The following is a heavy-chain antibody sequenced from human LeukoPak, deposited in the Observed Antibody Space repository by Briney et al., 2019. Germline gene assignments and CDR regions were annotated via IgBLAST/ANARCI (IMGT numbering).Heavy chain of an antibody. J-gene: IGHJ5*02. CDR1: GFSFSGSA. CDR2: IRGAGYSDAP. Sequence: GGSLKLSCAASGFSFSGSAIHWVRQAPGKGLEWVGRIRGAGYSDAPAYVASVRGRFTIYRDDSKSTAYLQMNSLKAEDTAVYYCTVPASGGNWFDPWGPGTLVTVSS. CDR3: TVPASGGNWFDP. V-gene: IGHV3-73*01. D-gene: IGHD2-2*01.